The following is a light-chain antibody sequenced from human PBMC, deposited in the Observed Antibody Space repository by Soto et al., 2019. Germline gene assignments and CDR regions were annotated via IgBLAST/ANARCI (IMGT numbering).Light chain of an antibody. CDR1: QRVSSN. J-gene: IGKJ2*01. V-gene: IGKV3-15*01. Sequence: EIVMTQSPATLSVSPGERATVSCRASQRVSSNLAWYQQKPGQAPRLLIYGASTRATGIPARFSGSGSGTEFTLTIGRLQSEDFAVYYCQQYNSWPRTFGQGTKLEIK. CDR3: QQYNSWPRT. CDR2: GAS.